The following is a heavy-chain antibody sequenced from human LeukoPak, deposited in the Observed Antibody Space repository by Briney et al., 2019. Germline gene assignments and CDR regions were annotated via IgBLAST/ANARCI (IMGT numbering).Heavy chain of an antibody. CDR3: ARADPSLGWFGELFCAFDI. CDR1: GYTFTSYG. Sequence: ASVKVSCKASGYTFTSYGISWVRQAPGQGLEWMGLISANNGNTNYAQKLQGRVTMTTDTSTSTAYMELRSLRSDDTAVYYCARADPSLGWFGELFCAFDIWGQGTMVTVSS. J-gene: IGHJ3*02. D-gene: IGHD3-10*01. V-gene: IGHV1-18*01. CDR2: ISANNGNT.